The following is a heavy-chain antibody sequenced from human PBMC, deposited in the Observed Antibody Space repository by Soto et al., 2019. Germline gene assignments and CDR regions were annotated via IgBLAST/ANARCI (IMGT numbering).Heavy chain of an antibody. CDR1: GGTFSSYA. D-gene: IGHD6-19*01. CDR3: ARGGYVLYSSGWYDFDY. V-gene: IGHV1-69*13. J-gene: IGHJ4*02. Sequence: SVKVSCKASGGTFSSYAISWVRQAPGQGLEWMGGIIPIFGTANYAQKFQGRVTITADESTSTAYMELSSLRSEDTAVYYCARGGYVLYSSGWYDFDYWGQGTLVTVSS. CDR2: IIPIFGTA.